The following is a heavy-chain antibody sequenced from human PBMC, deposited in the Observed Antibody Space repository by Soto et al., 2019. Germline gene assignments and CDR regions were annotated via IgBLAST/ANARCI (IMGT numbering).Heavy chain of an antibody. Sequence: QITLKESGPTLVKPTQTLTLTCTCAGLSLSTSGVAVGWMRQPPENALEWLALIYWDDDKRYSPSLKSRLTITKDTSRNQVVLTMTNMDPVDAGTYYCAHSIVQTSYALDVWGQGTTVTVSS. V-gene: IGHV2-5*02. CDR1: GLSLSTSGVA. CDR3: AHSIVQTSYALDV. CDR2: IYWDDDK. J-gene: IGHJ6*02. D-gene: IGHD2-15*01.